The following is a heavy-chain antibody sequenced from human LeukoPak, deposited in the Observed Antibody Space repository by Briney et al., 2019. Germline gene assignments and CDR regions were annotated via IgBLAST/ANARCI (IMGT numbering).Heavy chain of an antibody. J-gene: IGHJ4*02. CDR3: AKDTLRVGATTYY. CDR1: GGTFSSYA. V-gene: IGHV1-69*04. D-gene: IGHD1-26*01. CDR2: IIPILGIA. Sequence: ASVKVSCKASGGTFSSYAISWVRQAPGQGLEWMGRIIPILGIANYAQKFQGRVTITADKSTSTAYMELSSLRAEDTAVYYCAKDTLRVGATTYYWGQGTLVTVSS.